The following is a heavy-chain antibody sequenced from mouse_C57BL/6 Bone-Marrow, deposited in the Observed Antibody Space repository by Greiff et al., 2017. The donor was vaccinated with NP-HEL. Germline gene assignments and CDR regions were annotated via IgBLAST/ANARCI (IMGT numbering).Heavy chain of an antibody. D-gene: IGHD3-2*02. CDR3: ARLGSGSYYAMDY. CDR1: GYTFTSYW. Sequence: VQLQQPGAELVMPGASVKLSCKASGYTFTSYWMHWVKQRPGQGLEWIGEIDPSDSYSNSNQKFKGKATLTVDKSSSTAYMQLSSLTSEDSAVYYCARLGSGSYYAMDYWGQGTSVTVAS. V-gene: IGHV1-69*01. CDR2: IDPSDSYS. J-gene: IGHJ4*01.